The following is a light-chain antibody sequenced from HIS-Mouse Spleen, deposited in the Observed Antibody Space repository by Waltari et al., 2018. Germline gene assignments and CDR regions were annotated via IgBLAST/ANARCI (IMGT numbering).Light chain of an antibody. CDR1: SSYVGSYNL. J-gene: IGLJ3*02. CDR2: EGS. V-gene: IGLV2-23*01. CDR3: CSYAGSSTWV. Sequence: QSALTQPASVSGSHGQSITISCTGTSSYVGSYNLFSWYQQHPGKAPKLMIYEGSKRPSGVSNRFSGSKSGNTASLTISGLQAEDEADYYCCSYAGSSTWVFGGGTKLTVL.